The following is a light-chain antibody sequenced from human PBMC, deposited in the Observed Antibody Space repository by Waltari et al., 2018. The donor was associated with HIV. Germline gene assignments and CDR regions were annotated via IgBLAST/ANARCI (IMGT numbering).Light chain of an antibody. CDR2: QDT. Sequence: SYELTQPPSISVSPGQTASITCSADNLGDKYVCWYQQKPGQSPVLVIYQDTQRPSGIPERFSGSNSGDTAALNISGTQATDEAQYYCQAWDSATVIFGGGTKLTVL. CDR3: QAWDSATVI. J-gene: IGLJ2*01. V-gene: IGLV3-1*01. CDR1: NLGDKY.